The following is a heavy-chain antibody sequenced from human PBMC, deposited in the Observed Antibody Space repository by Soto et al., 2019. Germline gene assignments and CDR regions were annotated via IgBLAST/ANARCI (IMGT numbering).Heavy chain of an antibody. CDR2: IYDSGNS. Sequence: PSETLSLTCTVSGGSISSGGYYWSWIRQHPGKGLEWIGYIYDSGNSYYTPSLKSRLTISIDTSKNQFSLKLRSVTAADTAVYYCARYMESLADDIFNVWGQGTTVTVSS. CDR3: ARYMESLADDIFNV. D-gene: IGHD3-16*01. CDR1: GGSISSGGYY. J-gene: IGHJ3*01. V-gene: IGHV4-31*03.